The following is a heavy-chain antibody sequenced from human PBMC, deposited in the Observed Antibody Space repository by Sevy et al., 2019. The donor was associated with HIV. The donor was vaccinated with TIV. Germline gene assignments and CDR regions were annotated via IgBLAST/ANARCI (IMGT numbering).Heavy chain of an antibody. CDR1: GFTFTNYG. D-gene: IGHD1-26*01. Sequence: GGSLRLSCAASGFTFTNYGMHWVRQVPGKGLEWVTFIRYDGSDKYYAASVKGRFTLSRDDSKNTLYLQMDSLRPEDTAIYYCAKDLAGPGRRYFDSWGQGTLVTVSS. V-gene: IGHV3-30*02. CDR2: IRYDGSDK. J-gene: IGHJ4*02. CDR3: AKDLAGPGRRYFDS.